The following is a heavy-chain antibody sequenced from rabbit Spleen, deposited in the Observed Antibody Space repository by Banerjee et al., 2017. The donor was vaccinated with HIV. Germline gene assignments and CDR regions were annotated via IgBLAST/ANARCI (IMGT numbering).Heavy chain of an antibody. D-gene: IGHD1-1*01. CDR1: GVSFSGSSY. Sequence: QEQLVESGGGLVQPGASLTLTCIASGVSFSGSSYMCWVRQAPGKGLQWIACIEAGSSAFTYFATWAKGRFTISKTSSTTVTLQMTSLTAADTATYFCARDTSSSFSSYGMDLWGPCTLVTVS. V-gene: IGHV1S45*01. J-gene: IGHJ6*01. CDR3: ARDTSSSFSSYGMDL. CDR2: IEAGSSAFT.